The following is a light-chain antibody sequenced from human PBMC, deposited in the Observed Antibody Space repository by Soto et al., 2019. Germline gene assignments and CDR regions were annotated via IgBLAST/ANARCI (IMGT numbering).Light chain of an antibody. CDR2: AAS. V-gene: IGKV1-39*01. Sequence: IQLTQSPSSLSTSVGDSVTITCRASQSISNFLNWYQHKPGKAPDLLIYAASTLFSGVPSRFRGSGSGTHFTLTITSLQPEDFATYYCQQSYRAPYTFGQGTKLEIK. J-gene: IGKJ2*01. CDR3: QQSYRAPYT. CDR1: QSISNF.